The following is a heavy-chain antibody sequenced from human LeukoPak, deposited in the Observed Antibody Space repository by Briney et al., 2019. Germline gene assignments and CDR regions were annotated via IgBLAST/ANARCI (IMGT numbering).Heavy chain of an antibody. CDR1: GFTFSNYN. D-gene: IGHD6-19*01. CDR3: ARGGEWLDPERIPVDY. V-gene: IGHV3-30-3*01. J-gene: IGHJ4*02. CDR2: ISYDGNNK. Sequence: GGSLRLSCAASGFTFSNYNMNWVRQAPGKGLEWVAIISYDGNNKYYADSVKGRFTIPRDNSKNTLYLQMNSLRAEDTAVYYCARGGEWLDPERIPVDYWGQGTLVTVSS.